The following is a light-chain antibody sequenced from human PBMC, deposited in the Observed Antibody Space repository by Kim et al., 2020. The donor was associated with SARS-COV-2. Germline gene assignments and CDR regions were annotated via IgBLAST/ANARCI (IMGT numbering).Light chain of an antibody. J-gene: IGKJ1*01. V-gene: IGKV3-15*01. CDR3: EQYDHWPRRT. CDR2: DAS. Sequence: SPGERATLSCRASQRVSSNLAWYQQKPGQAPRLLIYDASTRATGIPARFSGSVSGSEFTLTISSLQSEDSAVYYCEQYDHWPRRTFGQGTKVDIK. CDR1: QRVSSN.